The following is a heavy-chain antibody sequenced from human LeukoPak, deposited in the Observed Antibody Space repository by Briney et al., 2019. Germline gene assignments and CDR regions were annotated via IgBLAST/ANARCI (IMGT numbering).Heavy chain of an antibody. Sequence: ASVKVSCKASGYTFTSNDTNWVRQATGQGLEWMGWMNPNSGNTGYAQKFQGRVAMTRNTSISTAYMELSSLSSEDTAIYYCARDRIVGPTDAFDIWGQGTRVTVSS. J-gene: IGHJ3*02. CDR3: ARDRIVGPTDAFDI. CDR1: GYTFTSND. V-gene: IGHV1-8*01. D-gene: IGHD1-26*01. CDR2: MNPNSGNT.